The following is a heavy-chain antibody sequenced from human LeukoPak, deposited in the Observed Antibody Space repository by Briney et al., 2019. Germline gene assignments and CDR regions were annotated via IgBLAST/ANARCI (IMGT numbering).Heavy chain of an antibody. D-gene: IGHD3-9*01. CDR1: GFTFSTYG. CDR2: ISYDGSNK. V-gene: IGHV3-30*18. J-gene: IGHJ4*02. CDR3: ANRRRDLVIIH. Sequence: GGSLRLSCAAYGFTFSTYGMHWVRQAPGKGLEWVAVISYDGSNKYYADSVKGRFTISRDNSKNTLYVQMNSLRPEGTAVYYFANRRRDLVIIHWGQGTLVTVSS.